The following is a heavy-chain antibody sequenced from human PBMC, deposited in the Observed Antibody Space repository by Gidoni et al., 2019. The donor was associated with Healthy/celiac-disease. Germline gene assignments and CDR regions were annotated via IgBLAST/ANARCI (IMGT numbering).Heavy chain of an antibody. V-gene: IGHV2-70*04. CDR2: IDWDDDK. J-gene: IGHJ6*02. CDR3: ARIPYYYYGMDV. CDR1: GFSLSTSGMR. Sequence: QVTLKESGPALVKPTQTLTLTCTFSGFSLSTSGMRVSWIRQPPGKALEWLARIDWDDDKFYSTSLKTRLTISKDTSKNQVVLTMTNMDPVDTATYYCARIPYYYYGMDVWGQGTTVTVSS.